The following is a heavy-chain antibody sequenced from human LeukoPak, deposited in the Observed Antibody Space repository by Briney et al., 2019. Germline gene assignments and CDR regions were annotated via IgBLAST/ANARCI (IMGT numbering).Heavy chain of an antibody. CDR3: AXXIRRIISGSYGMDV. D-gene: IGHD1-26*01. V-gene: IGHV3-48*02. CDR2: ISSSSSTI. J-gene: IGHJ6*02. Sequence: PGGSLRLSCAASGFTFSSYSMNWVRQAPGKGLEWVSYISSSSSTIYYADSVKGRFTISRDNAKNSLYLQMNSLRDEDTAVYYCAXXIRRIISGSYGMDVWGQGTTVTVSS. CDR1: GFTFSSYS.